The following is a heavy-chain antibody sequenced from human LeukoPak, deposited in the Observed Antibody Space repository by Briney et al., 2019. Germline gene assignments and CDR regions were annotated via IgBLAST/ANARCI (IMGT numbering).Heavy chain of an antibody. CDR2: ISSSSSYI. CDR1: GFTFSSYS. CDR3: ARDPMSSSWYDYYYMDV. Sequence: PAGSLRLPCAASGFTFSSYSMNWVRQAPGKGLEWVSSISSSSSYIYYADSVKGRFTISRDNAKNSLYLQMNSLRAEDTAVYYCARDPMSSSWYDYYYMDVWGKGTTVTVSS. V-gene: IGHV3-21*01. D-gene: IGHD6-13*01. J-gene: IGHJ6*03.